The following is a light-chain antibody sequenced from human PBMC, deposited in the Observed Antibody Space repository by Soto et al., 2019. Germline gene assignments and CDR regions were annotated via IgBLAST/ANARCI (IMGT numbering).Light chain of an antibody. CDR1: QSVRSN. CDR2: GAS. CDR3: QQYNNRPPWT. Sequence: IVMTQSPATLSVSPGERVTLSCRASQSVRSNLVWYQQRPGQAPRLLIYGASSRATGIPARFSGSGSGTEFTLTISSLQSEDFAVYYCQQYNNRPPWTFGQGTKVEIK. J-gene: IGKJ1*01. V-gene: IGKV3-15*01.